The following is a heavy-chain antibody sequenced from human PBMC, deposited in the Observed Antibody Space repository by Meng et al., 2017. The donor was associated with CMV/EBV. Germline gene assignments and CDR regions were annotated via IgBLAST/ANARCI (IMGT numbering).Heavy chain of an antibody. CDR1: GYTFTSYG. V-gene: IGHV1-18*01. CDR3: ARVRHGGGYQRQTNWFDP. J-gene: IGHJ5*02. D-gene: IGHD2-2*01. CDR2: ISAYNGNT. Sequence: ASVKVSCKASGYTFTSYGISWVRQAPGQGLEWMGWISAYNGNTNYAQKLQGRVTMTTDTSTSTAYMELRSLRSDDTAVYYCARVRHGGGYQRQTNWFDPWAREPWSPSPQ.